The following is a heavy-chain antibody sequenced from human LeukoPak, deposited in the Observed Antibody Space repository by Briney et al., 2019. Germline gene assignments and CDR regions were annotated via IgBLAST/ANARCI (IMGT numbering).Heavy chain of an antibody. D-gene: IGHD6-19*01. CDR2: ISYDGSNK. V-gene: IGHV3-30*18. CDR1: GFTFSSYG. CDR3: AKDRHSSGWTYDY. Sequence: GRSLRLSCAASGFTFSSYGMHWVRQAPGKGLEWVAVISYDGSNKYYADSVKGRFTISRDNSKNTLYLQMNSLRAEDTAVYYCAKDRHSSGWTYDYWGQGTLVTVSS. J-gene: IGHJ4*02.